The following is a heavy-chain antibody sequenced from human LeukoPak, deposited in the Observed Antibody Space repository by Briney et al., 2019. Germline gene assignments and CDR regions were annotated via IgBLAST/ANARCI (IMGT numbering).Heavy chain of an antibody. V-gene: IGHV4-59*01. D-gene: IGHD6-13*01. CDR3: KREAGRRIAAAGKGYYGMDV. CDR1: GGSISSYY. CDR2: IYYSGST. J-gene: IGHJ6*02. Sequence: SETLSLTCTVSGGSISSYYWSWIRQPPGKGLEWIGYIYYSGSTNYNPSLKSRVTISIDTSKNQFSLKLSSVTAADTAVYYCKREAGRRIAAAGKGYYGMDVWGQGTTVTVSS.